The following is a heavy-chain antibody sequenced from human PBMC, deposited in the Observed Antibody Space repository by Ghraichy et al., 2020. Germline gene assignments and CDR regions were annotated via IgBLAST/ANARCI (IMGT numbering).Heavy chain of an antibody. CDR2: ISSSSSTI. CDR1: GFTFSSYS. J-gene: IGHJ4*02. D-gene: IGHD3-3*01. Sequence: GGSLRLSCAASGFTFSSYSMNWVRQAPGKGLEWVSYISSSSSTIYYADSVKGRFTISRDNAKNSLYLQMNSLRAEDTAVYYCARDQRSLRFLEWLVCYFDYWGQGTLVTVSS. V-gene: IGHV3-48*01. CDR3: ARDQRSLRFLEWLVCYFDY.